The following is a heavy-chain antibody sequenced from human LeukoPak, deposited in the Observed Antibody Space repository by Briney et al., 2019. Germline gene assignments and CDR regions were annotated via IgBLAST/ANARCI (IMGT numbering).Heavy chain of an antibody. CDR3: ARAPSLLLWLGEYFAY. Sequence: GGSLRLSCAASGFTFSSYAMHWVRQAPGKGLEWVAVISYDGSNKYYADSVKGRFTISRDNSKNTLYLQMNSLRAEDTAVYYCARAPSLLLWLGEYFAYWGQGTLVTVSS. V-gene: IGHV3-30*04. CDR1: GFTFSSYA. CDR2: ISYDGSNK. J-gene: IGHJ4*02. D-gene: IGHD3-10*01.